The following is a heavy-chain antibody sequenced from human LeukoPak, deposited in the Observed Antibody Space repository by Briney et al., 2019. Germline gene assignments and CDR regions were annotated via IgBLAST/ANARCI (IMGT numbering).Heavy chain of an antibody. CDR1: GVSISSYY. V-gene: IGHV4-59*01. J-gene: IGHJ6*02. CDR3: ARDSPYYDFWSGYSPYYYYYGMDV. Sequence: SETLSLTCTVSGVSISSYYWSWIRQPPGKGLEWIGYIYYSGSTNYNPSLKSRVTISVDTSKDQFSLKLSSVTAADTAVYYCARDSPYYDFWSGYSPYYYYYGMDVWGQGTTVTVSS. CDR2: IYYSGST. D-gene: IGHD3-3*01.